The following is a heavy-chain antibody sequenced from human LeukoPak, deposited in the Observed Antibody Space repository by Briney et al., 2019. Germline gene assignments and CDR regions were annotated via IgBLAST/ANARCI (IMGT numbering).Heavy chain of an antibody. CDR2: IRYDGSNK. Sequence: PGGSLRLXCAASGFPFSSYGMHWVRQAPGKGLEWVAFIRYDGSNKYYAESVKGRFTISRDNSKNTLYLQMNSLRAEDTAVYSRAKPEWELRYFDYWGQGTLVTVSS. J-gene: IGHJ4*02. CDR1: GFPFSSYG. CDR3: AKPEWELRYFDY. V-gene: IGHV3-30*02. D-gene: IGHD1-26*01.